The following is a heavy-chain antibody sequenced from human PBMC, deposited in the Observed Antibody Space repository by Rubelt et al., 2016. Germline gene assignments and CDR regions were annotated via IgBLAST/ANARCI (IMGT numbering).Heavy chain of an antibody. V-gene: IGHV3-21*01. Sequence: VRQAPGKGLEWVSSISSSSSYIYYADSVKGRFTISRDNAKNSLYLQMNSLRAEDTAVYYCARDYGMDVWGQGTTVTVSS. J-gene: IGHJ6*02. CDR3: ARDYGMDV. CDR2: ISSSSSYI.